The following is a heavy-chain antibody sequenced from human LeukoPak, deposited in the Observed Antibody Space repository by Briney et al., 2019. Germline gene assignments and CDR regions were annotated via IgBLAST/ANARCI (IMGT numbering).Heavy chain of an antibody. J-gene: IGHJ4*02. V-gene: IGHV4-59*08. CDR2: IHYSGAT. CDR1: GGSISSDY. Sequence: PSETLSLTCTVSGGSISSDYWSWIRQSPGKRLEWIGYIHYSGATNYSPSLKSRVPISVDTSKNQFSLKLSSVTAADTALYDCATLRGASTAVFDSWGQGTLVTVSS. D-gene: IGHD2-21*02. CDR3: ATLRGASTAVFDS.